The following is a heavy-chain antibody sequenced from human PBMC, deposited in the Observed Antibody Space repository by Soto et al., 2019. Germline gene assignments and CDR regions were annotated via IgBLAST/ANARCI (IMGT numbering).Heavy chain of an antibody. CDR2: ISAYNGDT. CDR3: ARNQEYSTSGLYWFDL. Sequence: VASVKVSCKASGYTFTSYGITWVRQAPGQDLEWMGWISAYNGDTNYAQRLQGRVTMTTDTSTSTVYMELKSLKSDDTAVYYCARNQEYSTSGLYWFDLWGQGTLVTVSS. V-gene: IGHV1-18*04. CDR1: GYTFTSYG. D-gene: IGHD6-6*01. J-gene: IGHJ5*02.